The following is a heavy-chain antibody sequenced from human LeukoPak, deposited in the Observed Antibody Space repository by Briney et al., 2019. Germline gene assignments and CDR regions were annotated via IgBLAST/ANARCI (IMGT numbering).Heavy chain of an antibody. CDR2: IIPIFGTA. CDR3: ATGRVVPAAMLEYYYYGMDV. D-gene: IGHD2-2*01. V-gene: IGHV1-69*13. CDR1: GGTFSSYA. Sequence: SVKVPCKASGGTFSSYAISWERQAPGQGLEWMGGIIPIFGTANYAQKFQGRVTITADESTSTAYMELSSLRSEDTAVYYCATGRVVPAAMLEYYYYGMDVWGQGTTVTVSS. J-gene: IGHJ6*02.